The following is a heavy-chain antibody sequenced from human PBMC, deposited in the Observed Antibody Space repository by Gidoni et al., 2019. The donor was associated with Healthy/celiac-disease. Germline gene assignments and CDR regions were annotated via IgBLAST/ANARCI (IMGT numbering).Heavy chain of an antibody. J-gene: IGHJ4*02. CDR2: IYTSGST. V-gene: IGHV4-4*07. D-gene: IGHD4-17*01. CDR3: ARAPPYGDDAGYFDY. Sequence: QLQESGPGLVKPSETLSLNCTVSGGSISSYYWSWLRQPAGKGLEWIGRIYTSGSTNYNPSLKSRGTMSVDTSKNQFSLKMSSVTAADTAVYYCARAPPYGDDAGYFDYWGQGTLVTVSS. CDR1: GGSISSYY.